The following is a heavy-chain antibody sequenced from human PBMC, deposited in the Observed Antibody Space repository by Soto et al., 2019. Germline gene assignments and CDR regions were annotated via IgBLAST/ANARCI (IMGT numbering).Heavy chain of an antibody. V-gene: IGHV1-69*10. CDR3: GRGRSGQIVVFY. Sequence: SVKVSCKASGVTYNTFAVSWVRQAPGQGLEWMGGIIPVLGPAFYAQKFQGRVTMTRDMSITTVYMELNNLSPDDTAVYYCGRGRSGQIVVFYWGQGTPVTVSS. D-gene: IGHD1-26*01. CDR1: GVTYNTFA. J-gene: IGHJ4*02. CDR2: IIPVLGPA.